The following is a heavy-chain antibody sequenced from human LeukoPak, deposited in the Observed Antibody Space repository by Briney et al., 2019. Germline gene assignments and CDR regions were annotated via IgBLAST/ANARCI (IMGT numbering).Heavy chain of an antibody. Sequence: PGGSLRLSCAASRFTFSDYYMSWLRQAPGKGLEWVSYISSSGSTIYYADSVKGRFTISRDNAKNSLYLQMNSLRAEDTAVYYWGRGVGGGAYFDYWGQGTLVTVSS. D-gene: IGHD3-10*01. V-gene: IGHV3-11*01. J-gene: IGHJ4*02. CDR3: GRGVGGGAYFDY. CDR2: ISSSGSTI. CDR1: RFTFSDYY.